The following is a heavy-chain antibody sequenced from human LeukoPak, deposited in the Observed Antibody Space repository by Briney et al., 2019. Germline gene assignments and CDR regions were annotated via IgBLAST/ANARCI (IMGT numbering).Heavy chain of an antibody. CDR3: AREGTYSNGPDY. CDR1: GFTFSSHW. Sequence: GGSLRLSCAASGFTFSSHWMHWVRQAPGKGLVWVSRINSDGSTTTYADSVKGRFTISRDNAKNTLYLQMNSLRVEDTAVFHCAREGTYSNGPDYWGQGTLVTVSS. V-gene: IGHV3-74*01. J-gene: IGHJ4*02. D-gene: IGHD3-22*01. CDR2: INSDGSTT.